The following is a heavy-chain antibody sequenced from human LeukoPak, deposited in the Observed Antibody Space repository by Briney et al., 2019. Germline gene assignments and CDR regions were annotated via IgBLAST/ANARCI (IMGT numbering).Heavy chain of an antibody. CDR2: IIPIFGTA. J-gene: IGHJ4*02. CDR1: GGTFSSYA. V-gene: IGHV1-69*13. CDR3: ATILGYCSSTSCPVDY. D-gene: IGHD2-2*01. Sequence: SVKVSCKASGGTFSSYAISWVRQAPGQGLEWMGGIIPIFGTANYAQKFQGRVTITADESTSTAYMELSSLRSEDTAVYYCATILGYCSSTSCPVDYWGQGTLVTVSS.